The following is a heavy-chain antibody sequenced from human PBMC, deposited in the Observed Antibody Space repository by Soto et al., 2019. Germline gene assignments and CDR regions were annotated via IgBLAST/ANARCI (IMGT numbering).Heavy chain of an antibody. V-gene: IGHV3-23*01. CDR1: GFTFSIYA. D-gene: IGHD3-16*01. Sequence: EVQLLESGGGLVQPGGSLRLSCAASGFTFSIYAMSWVRQAPGKGLEWVSAISGSAGSTYYADSVKGRFTISRDNSKNTLYLQMNSLRAEDTAVFYCTKDLWPYLPAGGEFDSWGQGTLVTVSS. J-gene: IGHJ4*02. CDR2: ISGSAGST. CDR3: TKDLWPYLPAGGEFDS.